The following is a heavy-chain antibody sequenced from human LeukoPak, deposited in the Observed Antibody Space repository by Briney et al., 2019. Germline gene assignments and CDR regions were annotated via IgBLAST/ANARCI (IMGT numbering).Heavy chain of an antibody. CDR3: ARGALGHYYMDV. CDR1: GYTFNTYG. Sequence: ASVKVSCKASGYTFNTYGITWVRQAPGQGLEWMGWMNPNSGNTGYAQKFQGRVTITRNTSISTAYMELSSLRSEDTAVYYCARGALGHYYMDVWGKGTTVTVSS. D-gene: IGHD3-16*01. J-gene: IGHJ6*03. CDR2: MNPNSGNT. V-gene: IGHV1-8*03.